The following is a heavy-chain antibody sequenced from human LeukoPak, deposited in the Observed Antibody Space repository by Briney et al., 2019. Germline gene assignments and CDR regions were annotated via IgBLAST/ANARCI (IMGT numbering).Heavy chain of an antibody. Sequence: ASVKVSCKASGYTFTGYYMHWVRQAPGQGLEWMGWINPNSGGTNYAQKFQGRVTMTRDTSISTAYMELSRLRSDDTAVYYCARDSSSWYGGFDYWGQGTLVTVSS. J-gene: IGHJ4*02. CDR1: GYTFTGYY. CDR2: INPNSGGT. D-gene: IGHD6-13*01. V-gene: IGHV1-2*02. CDR3: ARDSSSWYGGFDY.